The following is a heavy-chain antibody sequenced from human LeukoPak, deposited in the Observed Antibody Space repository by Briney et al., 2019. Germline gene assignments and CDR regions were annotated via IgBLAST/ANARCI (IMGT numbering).Heavy chain of an antibody. Sequence: PGGSLRLSCAASGFTLSSNYMSWVRQAHGKGMEWVSVIYSGGSKYYPESVKGRFTISRDNSKNTLYLQMNSLRAEDTAVYYCARMGYYYSIPTFFDYWGQGTLVTVSS. CDR1: GFTLSSNY. CDR2: IYSGGSK. V-gene: IGHV3-66*02. J-gene: IGHJ4*02. CDR3: ARMGYYYSIPTFFDY. D-gene: IGHD3-22*01.